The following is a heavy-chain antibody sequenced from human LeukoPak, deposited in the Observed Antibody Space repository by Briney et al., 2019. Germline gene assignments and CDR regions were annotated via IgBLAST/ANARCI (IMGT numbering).Heavy chain of an antibody. CDR3: ARIVRWELWF. V-gene: IGHV1-46*01. CDR2: INPSGGST. Sequence: GASVKVSCKASGYTFTSYYMHWVRQAPGQGLEWMGIINPSGGSTSYAQKFQGRVTMTRDTSIGTAYMELSRLSSDDTAIYYCARIVRWELWFWGQGTLVTVSS. J-gene: IGHJ4*02. CDR1: GYTFTSYY. D-gene: IGHD3-10*01.